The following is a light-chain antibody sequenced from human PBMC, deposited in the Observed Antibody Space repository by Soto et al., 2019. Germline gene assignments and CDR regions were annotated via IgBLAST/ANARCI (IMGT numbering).Light chain of an antibody. CDR2: STS. J-gene: IGKJ1*01. Sequence: EVVLTQSPGTLSLSPGERATLSCRASQRVSSTNFAWYQQKPGQAPRLLIYSTSNRARGIPDRFRGSGSWTDFTLTISRLEPEDFAVYYCNQYGDSQTFGQGTKVELK. V-gene: IGKV3-20*01. CDR3: NQYGDSQT. CDR1: QRVSSTN.